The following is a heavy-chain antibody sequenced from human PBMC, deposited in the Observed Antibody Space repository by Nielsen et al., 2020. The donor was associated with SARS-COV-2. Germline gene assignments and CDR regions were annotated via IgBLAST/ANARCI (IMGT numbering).Heavy chain of an antibody. Sequence: GGSLRLSCAGSGYTFRNYDMSWVRQAPGKGLEWVANIKEDGSEKYYVDSVKGRFSISRDNAKNSLYLQMNSLRVEDTAVYYCARDSVAATGQIYFYGFDVWGQGTTVTVSS. D-gene: IGHD2-15*01. V-gene: IGHV3-7*03. CDR3: ARDSVAATGQIYFYGFDV. J-gene: IGHJ6*02. CDR2: IKEDGSEK. CDR1: GYTFRNYD.